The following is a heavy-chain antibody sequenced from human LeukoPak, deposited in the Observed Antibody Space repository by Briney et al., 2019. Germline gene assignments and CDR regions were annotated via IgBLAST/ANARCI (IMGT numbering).Heavy chain of an antibody. CDR2: ISGSGGST. CDR3: AKMYVWGSYRYTAFDY. CDR1: GLTLSSYA. V-gene: IGHV3-23*01. Sequence: GASLRLSCAASGLTLSSYAMSWVRQAPGKGLEWVPAISGSGGSTYYTDSVKGRFTISRDNSKNTLYLQMNSLRAEDTAVYYCAKMYVWGSYRYTAFDYWGQGTLVTVSS. D-gene: IGHD3-16*02. J-gene: IGHJ4*02.